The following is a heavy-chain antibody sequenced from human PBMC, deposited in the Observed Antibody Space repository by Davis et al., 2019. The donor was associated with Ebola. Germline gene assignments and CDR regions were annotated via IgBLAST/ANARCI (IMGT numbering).Heavy chain of an antibody. CDR1: GYTFTSYA. J-gene: IGHJ5*02. CDR3: ARDPFFVVVPAATGWFDP. Sequence: ASVKVSCKASGYTFTSYAMHWVRQAPGQRLEWMGWINAGNGNTKYSQKFQGRVTITRDTSASTAYMELSSLRSEDTAVYYCARDPFFVVVPAATGWFDPWGQGTLVTVSS. V-gene: IGHV1-3*01. CDR2: INAGNGNT. D-gene: IGHD2-2*01.